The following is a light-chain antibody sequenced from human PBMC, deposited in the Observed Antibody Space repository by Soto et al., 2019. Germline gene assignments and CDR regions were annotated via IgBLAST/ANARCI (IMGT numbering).Light chain of an antibody. CDR2: RAT. V-gene: IGKV1-5*03. CDR3: QQYVSAHYT. J-gene: IGKJ2*01. Sequence: DVQMTQSPSTLSASVGDRVTITCRASENVVTSLAWYQQKGDRAPKLLIYRATSLQDGVPSRFSGSGSGTEFTLTINNLQADDLAMYYCQQYVSAHYTFGHGT. CDR1: ENVVTS.